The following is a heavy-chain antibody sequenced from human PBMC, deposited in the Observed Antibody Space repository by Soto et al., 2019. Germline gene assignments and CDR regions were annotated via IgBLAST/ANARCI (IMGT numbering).Heavy chain of an antibody. CDR1: GFSVSSNY. V-gene: IGHV3-53*01. CDR2: IYSGDSDAST. D-gene: IGHD2-21*02. Sequence: EVQLVESGGDLIQPGGSLRLSCVASGFSVSSNYMSWVRQAPGKGLEWVSVIYSGDSDASTHYADSVKGRFTISRDNSKNTLWLQMISLRVEDTAVYYCARMVTFDDWGQGTLVTVSS. CDR3: ARMVTFDD. J-gene: IGHJ5*02.